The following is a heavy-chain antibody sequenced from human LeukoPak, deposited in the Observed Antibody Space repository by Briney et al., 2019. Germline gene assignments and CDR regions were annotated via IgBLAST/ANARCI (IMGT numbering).Heavy chain of an antibody. V-gene: IGHV1-18*01. CDR3: ARGGTIFGVATTNSNAFDI. J-gene: IGHJ3*02. CDR2: ISAYNGNT. D-gene: IGHD3-3*01. CDR1: GYTFTSYD. Sequence: ASVKVSCKASGYTFTSYDINWVRQAPGQGLEWMGWISAYNGNTNYAQKLQGRVTMTTDTSTSTAYMELRSLRSDDTAVYYCARGGTIFGVATTNSNAFDIWGQGTMVTVSS.